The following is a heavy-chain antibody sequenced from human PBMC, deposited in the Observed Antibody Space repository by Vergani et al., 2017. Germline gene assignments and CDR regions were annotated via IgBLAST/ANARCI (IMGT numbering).Heavy chain of an antibody. CDR2: IYPNGNG. CDR3: ARGNCGVNCPKYNWLAP. J-gene: IGHJ5*02. V-gene: IGHV4-4*07. Sequence: QVHLQESGPGVVKPSDTLSLTCTVSGGSMSDFYWTWIRQPAGRGLEWIGRIYPNGNGNYNEALRSRLTMSIDTARSQFSLSLSSVTAASTAVYYCARGNCGVNCPKYNWLAPWGQGILVTVSS. D-gene: IGHD2-21*01. CDR1: GGSMSDFY.